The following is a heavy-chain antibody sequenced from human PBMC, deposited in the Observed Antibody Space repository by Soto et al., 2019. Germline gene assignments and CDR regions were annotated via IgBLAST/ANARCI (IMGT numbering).Heavy chain of an antibody. CDR1: GFNFNSYT. CDR3: AKVAAMVTSWYYYYGMDV. CDR2: ISSSGGST. V-gene: IGHV3-23*01. D-gene: IGHD5-18*01. J-gene: IGHJ6*02. Sequence: GGSLRLSCAASGFNFNSYTINWVRQAPGKRLEWLSSISSSGGSTYYADSVKGRFTISRDNSKNTLYLQMNSLRAEDTAVYYCAKVAAMVTSWYYYYGMDVWGQGTTVTVSS.